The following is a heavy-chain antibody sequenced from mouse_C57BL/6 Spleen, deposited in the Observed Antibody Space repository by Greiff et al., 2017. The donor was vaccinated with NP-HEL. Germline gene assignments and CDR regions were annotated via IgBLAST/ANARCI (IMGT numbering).Heavy chain of an antibody. CDR1: GYTFTSSW. Sequence: VQLQQSGPELVKPGASVKISCKASGYTFTSSWMHWVKQRPGQGLEWIGRLYPGDGDTNYNGKFKGKATLTADKSSSTAYMQLSSLTSEDSAVYFCARGDREGGFGYWGQGTLVTVSA. CDR2: LYPGDGDT. V-gene: IGHV1-82*01. CDR3: ARGDREGGFGY. J-gene: IGHJ3*01. D-gene: IGHD3-1*01.